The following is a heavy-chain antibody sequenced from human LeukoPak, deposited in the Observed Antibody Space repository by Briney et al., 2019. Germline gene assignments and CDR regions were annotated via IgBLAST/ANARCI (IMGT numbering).Heavy chain of an antibody. D-gene: IGHD5-18*01. Sequence: SETPSLTCAVYGGSFSGYYWSWIRQPPGKGLEWIGEINHSGSTNYNPSLKSRVTISVDTSKNQFSLKLSSVTAADTAVYYCARAISGYSYGYPISGYFDYWGQGTLVTVSS. CDR1: GGSFSGYY. CDR3: ARAISGYSYGYPISGYFDY. J-gene: IGHJ4*02. V-gene: IGHV4-34*01. CDR2: INHSGST.